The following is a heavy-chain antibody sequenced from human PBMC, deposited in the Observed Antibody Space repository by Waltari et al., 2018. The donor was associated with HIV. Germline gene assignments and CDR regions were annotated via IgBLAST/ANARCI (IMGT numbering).Heavy chain of an antibody. CDR3: GRHSKTKETRGGYFQP. CDR2: FYYSGTT. J-gene: IGHJ1*01. V-gene: IGHV4-39*01. D-gene: IGHD4-17*01. CDR1: SGSITADSYY. Sequence: QLQLQESGPGLVNASETLSLTCIVSSGSITADSYYWGWIRRPPGKGLEWIACFYYSGTTSYNPSLRGRITLAVETSKNQFSLRLSAVTAADTAVYYCGRHSKTKETRGGYFQPWGQGTLVTVSS.